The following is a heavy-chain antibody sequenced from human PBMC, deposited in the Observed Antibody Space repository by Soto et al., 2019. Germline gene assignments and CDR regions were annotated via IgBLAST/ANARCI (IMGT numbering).Heavy chain of an antibody. J-gene: IGHJ5*02. D-gene: IGHD3-10*01. V-gene: IGHV4-39*01. CDR1: GGSISSSSYY. CDR3: ARLLWFGELLSWFDP. Sequence: SETLSLTCTVSGGSISSSSYYWGWIRQPPGKGLEWVGSIYYSGSTYYNPSLKSRVTISVDTSKNQFSLKLSSVTAADTAVYYCARLLWFGELLSWFDPWGQGTLVTVSS. CDR2: IYYSGST.